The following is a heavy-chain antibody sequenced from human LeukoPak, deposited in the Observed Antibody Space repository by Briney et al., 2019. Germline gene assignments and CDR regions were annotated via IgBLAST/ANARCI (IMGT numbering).Heavy chain of an antibody. CDR2: ISYDGSHQ. CDR3: ARARNGTLKY. V-gene: IGHV3-30*01. J-gene: IGHJ4*02. CDR1: GFTFSHYA. D-gene: IGHD1-26*01. Sequence: GGSLRLSYAASGFTFSHYAMHWVRQAPGKGLEGVAVISYDGSHQYSADSVKGRLSISRDNSRHTLYLQMNSLRPEDTAVYYCARARNGTLKYWGQGTLVIVSS.